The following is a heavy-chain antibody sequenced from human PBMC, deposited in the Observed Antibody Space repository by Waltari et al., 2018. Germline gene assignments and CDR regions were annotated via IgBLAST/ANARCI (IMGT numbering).Heavy chain of an antibody. CDR3: ARAYH. J-gene: IGHJ5*02. Sequence: EVQVLESGGGLVQPGGSLRLSCAASGFTFTNYPMTWVRQAPGKGLEWVASIKQDGSEEYYVDSVKGRFTISRDNAKNSLYLQMNNLRVEDTAIYYCARAYHWGQGTLVTVSS. V-gene: IGHV3-7*02. CDR2: IKQDGSEE. CDR1: GFTFTNYP.